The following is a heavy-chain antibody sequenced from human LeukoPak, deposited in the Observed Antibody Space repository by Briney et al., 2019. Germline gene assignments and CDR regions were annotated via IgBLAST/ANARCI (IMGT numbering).Heavy chain of an antibody. CDR2: IYYSGST. CDR1: GGSIGSGGYY. V-gene: IGHV4-31*03. Sequence: PSQTLSLTCTVSGGSIGSGGYYWSWIRQHPGKGLEWIGYIYYSGSTYYNPSLKSRVTISVDTSKNQFSLKLSSVTAADTAVYYCARRGYYSGYDSGNWFDPWGQGTLVTVSS. J-gene: IGHJ5*02. CDR3: ARRGYYSGYDSGNWFDP. D-gene: IGHD5-12*01.